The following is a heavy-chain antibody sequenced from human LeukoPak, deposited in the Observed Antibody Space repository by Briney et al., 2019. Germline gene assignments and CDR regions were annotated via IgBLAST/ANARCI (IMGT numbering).Heavy chain of an antibody. V-gene: IGHV3-21*01. CDR3: ARGAAYCGGDCYSNDY. D-gene: IGHD2-21*02. J-gene: IGHJ4*02. CDR1: GFTFSSYS. Sequence: RGSLRLSCAASGFTFSSYSMNWVRQAPGKGLEWVSSISSSSSYIYYADSVKGRFTISRDNAKNSLYLQMNSLRAEDTAVYYCARGAAYCGGDCYSNDYWGQGTLVTVSS. CDR2: ISSSSSYI.